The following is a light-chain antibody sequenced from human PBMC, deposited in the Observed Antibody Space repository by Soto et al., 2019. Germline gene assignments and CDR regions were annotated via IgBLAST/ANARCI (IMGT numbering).Light chain of an antibody. J-gene: IGKJ1*01. Sequence: VVIQSRRAMPITLGQPASISCRASQSRVYSDGNTYLNWFQQRPGQSPRRLXYRVSNRDSGVPDRFSGSGSATDFTIKIRSVVSEDVGVYYGMLGTHWPSETLGRGTKVDIK. CDR1: QSRVYSDGNTY. CDR2: RVS. V-gene: IGKV2-30*01. CDR3: MLGTHWPSET.